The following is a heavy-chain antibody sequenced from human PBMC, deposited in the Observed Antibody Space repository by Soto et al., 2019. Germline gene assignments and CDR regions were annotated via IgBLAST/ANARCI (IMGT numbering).Heavy chain of an antibody. CDR3: VRGGHGSGSYLGSS. CDR1: GFTFTTYW. J-gene: IGHJ5*02. V-gene: IGHV3-7*03. Sequence: LRLSCVASGFTFTTYWMSWVRQAPGKGLEWVANIRQDGRAQYYVDSVKGRFTISRDNAKNSVYLQMDRLSIEDTALYYCVRGGHGSGSYLGSSWGQGILVTVSS. CDR2: IRQDGRAQ. D-gene: IGHD3-10*01.